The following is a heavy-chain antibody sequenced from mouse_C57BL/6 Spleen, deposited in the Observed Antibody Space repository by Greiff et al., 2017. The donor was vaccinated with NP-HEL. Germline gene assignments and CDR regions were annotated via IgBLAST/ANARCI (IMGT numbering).Heavy chain of an antibody. J-gene: IGHJ1*03. Sequence: VQLQQSGPELVKPGASVKISCKASGYTFTDYYMNWVKQSHGKSLEWIGAINPNNGGTSYNQKFKGKATLTVDKSSSTAYMELRSLTSEDSAVYYCARTDYSKGGDWYFDVWGTGTTVTVSS. CDR2: INPNNGGT. D-gene: IGHD2-5*01. V-gene: IGHV1-26*01. CDR1: GYTFTDYY. CDR3: ARTDYSKGGDWYFDV.